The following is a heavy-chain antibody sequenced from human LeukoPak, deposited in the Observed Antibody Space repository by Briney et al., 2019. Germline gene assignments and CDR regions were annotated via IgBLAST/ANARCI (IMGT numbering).Heavy chain of an antibody. D-gene: IGHD6-19*01. CDR2: ISSSGSTI. Sequence: HSGGSLRLSCAASGFTFSNYAMSWVRQAPGKGLEWVSYISSSGSTIYYADSVKGRFTISRDNAKNSLYLQMNSLRAEDTAVYYCARSSGIFQHWGQGTLVTVSS. CDR1: GFTFSNYA. J-gene: IGHJ1*01. CDR3: ARSSGIFQH. V-gene: IGHV3-48*03.